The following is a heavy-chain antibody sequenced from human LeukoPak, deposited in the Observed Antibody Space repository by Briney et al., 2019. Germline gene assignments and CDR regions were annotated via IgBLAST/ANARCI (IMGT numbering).Heavy chain of an antibody. CDR3: ARDQQQLVLLDY. CDR2: ISAYNGNT. V-gene: IGHV1-18*01. CDR1: GYTFTSYG. D-gene: IGHD6-13*01. J-gene: IGHJ4*02. Sequence: ASVKVSCKASGYTFTSYGISWVRQAPGQGLEWMGWISAYNGNTNYAQTLQGRVTMTTDTSTSTAYMELRSLRSDDTAVYYCARDQQQLVLLDYWGQGTLVTVSS.